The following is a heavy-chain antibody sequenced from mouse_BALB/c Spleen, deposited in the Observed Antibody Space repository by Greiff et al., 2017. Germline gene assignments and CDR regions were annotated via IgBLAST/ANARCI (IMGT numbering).Heavy chain of an antibody. J-gene: IGHJ4*01. CDR3: ARHVPYYGSSFYAMDY. D-gene: IGHD1-1*01. Sequence: EVQLVESGGDLVKPGGSLKLSCAASGFTFSSYGMSWVRQTPDKRLEWVATISSGGSYTYYPDSVTGRFTISRDNAKDTLYLQMSSLKSEDTAMYYCARHVPYYGSSFYAMDYWGQGTSVTVSS. V-gene: IGHV5-6*01. CDR1: GFTFSSYG. CDR2: ISSGGSYT.